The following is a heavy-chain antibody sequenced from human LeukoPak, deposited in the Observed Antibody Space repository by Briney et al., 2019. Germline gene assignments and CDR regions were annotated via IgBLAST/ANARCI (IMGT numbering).Heavy chain of an antibody. J-gene: IGHJ4*02. CDR2: IYHSGST. CDR3: ARILTSGDY. D-gene: IGHD3-10*01. V-gene: IGHV4-38-2*01. CDR1: GYSISSGYY. Sequence: PSETLSLTCAVSGYSISSGYYWGWIRQPPGKGLEWIGSIYHSGSTYYNPSLKSRVTISVDTSKNQFSLKLSSVTAADTAVYYCARILTSGDYWGQGTLVTVSS.